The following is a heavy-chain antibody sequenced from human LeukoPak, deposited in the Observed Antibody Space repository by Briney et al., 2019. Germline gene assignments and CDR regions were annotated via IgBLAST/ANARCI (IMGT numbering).Heavy chain of an antibody. CDR1: GYTFTSYD. CDR2: MNPNSGNT. CDR3: ARAIVAGDYLFLGAFDI. D-gene: IGHD4-17*01. Sequence: ASVKVSCKASGYTFTSYDINWVRQATGQGLEWMGWMNPNSGNTGYAQKFQGRVTMTRNTSISTAYMELSSLRSEDTAVYYCARAIVAGDYLFLGAFDIWGQGTMVTVSS. J-gene: IGHJ3*02. V-gene: IGHV1-8*01.